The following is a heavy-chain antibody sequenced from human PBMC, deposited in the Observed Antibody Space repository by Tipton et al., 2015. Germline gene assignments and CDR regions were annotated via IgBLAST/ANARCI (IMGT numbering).Heavy chain of an antibody. CDR2: TANT. J-gene: IGHJ3*02. Sequence: TLSLTCTVSGGSISSHYWTWIRQPPGKGLEWIGSTANTYYNPSLKSRVTISVDTSKNQFSLKLSSVTAADTAVYYCARGLGGSYSGGAFDIWGQGTMVTVSS. CDR1: GGSISSHY. D-gene: IGHD1-26*01. CDR3: ARGLGGSYSGGAFDI. V-gene: IGHV4-4*07.